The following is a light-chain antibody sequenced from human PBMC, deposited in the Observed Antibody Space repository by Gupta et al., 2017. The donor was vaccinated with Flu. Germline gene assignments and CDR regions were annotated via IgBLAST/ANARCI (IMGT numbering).Light chain of an antibody. CDR3: QQSYSTPRT. Sequence: DLQMTQSPSSLSASVGDRVTIHCRASQSISSYLNWYQQKPGKAPKLLIYAASSLQSGVPSRFSGSGSGTDFTLTISSLQPEDFATYYCQQSYSTPRTFGQGTKVEIK. V-gene: IGKV1-39*01. CDR2: AAS. CDR1: QSISSY. J-gene: IGKJ1*01.